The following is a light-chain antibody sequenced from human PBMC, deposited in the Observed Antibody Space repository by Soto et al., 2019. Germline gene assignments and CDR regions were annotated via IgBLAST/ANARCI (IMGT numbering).Light chain of an antibody. J-gene: IGKJ4*01. CDR2: GAS. CDR3: HQYNNWPLT. V-gene: IGKV3-15*01. Sequence: EIVMTQSPATLSVSPGERATLSCRASQSVSSNFAWYQQKPGQAPRLLIYGASTRATGIPARFSGSGSGTEFTLTISSLQSEDFAVYYCHQYNNWPLTFGGVTKVEIK. CDR1: QSVSSN.